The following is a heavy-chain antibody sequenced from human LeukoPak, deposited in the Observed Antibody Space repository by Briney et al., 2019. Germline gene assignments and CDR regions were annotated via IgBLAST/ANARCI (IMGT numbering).Heavy chain of an antibody. CDR1: GFTFSSYS. CDR2: IWYDGSNK. V-gene: IGHV3-33*08. D-gene: IGHD3-3*01. J-gene: IGHJ6*02. CDR3: ARDGQYYDFWSGYSGPTNYYYGMDV. Sequence: GGSLRLSCAASGFTFSSYSMNWVRQAPGKGLEWVAVIWYDGSNKYYADSVKGRFTISRDNSKNTLYLQMNSLRAEDTAVYYCARDGQYYDFWSGYSGPTNYYYGMDVWGQGTTVTVSS.